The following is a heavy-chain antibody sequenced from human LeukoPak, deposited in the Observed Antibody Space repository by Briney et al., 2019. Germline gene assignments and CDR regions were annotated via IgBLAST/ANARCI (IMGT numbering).Heavy chain of an antibody. CDR1: GFTFSTYA. Sequence: GGSLRLSCAASGFTFSTYAMSWVRQAPGKGLGWVSGIRGSGDRPYYADSVKGRFTISRDNSKNTLYLQMNSLRAEDTAVYYCARGGSGDPKFFDFWGQGTRVTVSS. V-gene: IGHV3-23*01. J-gene: IGHJ4*02. CDR3: ARGGSGDPKFFDF. CDR2: IRGSGDRP. D-gene: IGHD4-17*01.